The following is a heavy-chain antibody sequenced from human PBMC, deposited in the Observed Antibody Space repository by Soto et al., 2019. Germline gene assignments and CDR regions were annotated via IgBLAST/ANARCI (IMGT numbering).Heavy chain of an antibody. CDR2: INTYNGNT. CDR3: AIPLWSDALDT. D-gene: IGHD3-10*01. V-gene: IGHV1-18*01. Sequence: QVQLVQSGAEVMQLGASVKVSCKTYGYTFTGYGVTWVRPAPGQGLEWMGWINTYNGNTNYAQRVQGRVTMTTDPSTRTAYLEMRSLSSDDTAIYYCAIPLWSDALDTWGQGTMVTVSS. CDR1: GYTFTGYG. J-gene: IGHJ3*02.